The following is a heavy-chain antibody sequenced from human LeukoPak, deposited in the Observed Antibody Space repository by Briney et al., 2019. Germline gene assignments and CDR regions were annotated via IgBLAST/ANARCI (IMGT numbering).Heavy chain of an antibody. CDR2: IYHSGST. CDR1: GGSISSSNW. D-gene: IGHD3-9*01. V-gene: IGHV4-4*02. Sequence: SETLSLTCAVSGGSISSSNWWSWVRQPPGQGLEWIGEIYHSGSTNYNPSLKSRVTISVDTSKNQFSLKLSSVTAADTAVYYCARVTLRYFDWLLYPDAFDIWGQGTMVTVSS. J-gene: IGHJ3*02. CDR3: ARVTLRYFDWLLYPDAFDI.